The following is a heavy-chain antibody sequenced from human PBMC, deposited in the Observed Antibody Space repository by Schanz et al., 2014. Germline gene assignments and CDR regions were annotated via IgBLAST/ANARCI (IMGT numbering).Heavy chain of an antibody. V-gene: IGHV3-23*04. J-gene: IGHJ4*01. CDR1: GFTLSNSD. CDR3: AREQIMAAAGLVDY. CDR2: LSGSGGST. D-gene: IGHD6-13*01. Sequence: EVQLVESGGGLVQPGGSLRLSCAASGFTLSNSDMHWVRQGTGKGLEWVSALSGSGGSTYYADSVKGRFTISRDNSKNTLYLQMNSLRAEDTAVYYCAREQIMAAAGLVDYWGHGTLVTVSS.